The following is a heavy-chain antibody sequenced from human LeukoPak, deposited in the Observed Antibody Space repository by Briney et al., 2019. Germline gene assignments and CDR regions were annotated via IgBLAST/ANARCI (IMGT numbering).Heavy chain of an antibody. D-gene: IGHD1-14*01. CDR3: AKGSGIDHYHWIDP. V-gene: IGHV3-23*01. CDR1: EFTFSNYA. J-gene: IGHJ5*02. CDR2: ISGGGGST. Sequence: TGGSLRLSCAASEFTFSNYAMNWVRQAPGKGPEWVSGISGGGGSTYYADSVKGRFTISRDNFKNTLYLQMDSLRAEDTALYYCAKGSGIDHYHWIDPWGQGTLVTVSS.